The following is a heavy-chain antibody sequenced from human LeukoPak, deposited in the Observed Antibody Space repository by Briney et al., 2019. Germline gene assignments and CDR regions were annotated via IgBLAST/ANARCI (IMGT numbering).Heavy chain of an antibody. Sequence: SVKVSCKASGGTFSSYAISWVRQAPGQGLEWMGGIIPIFGTTNYAQKFQGRVTITADKSTSTAYMELSSLRSEDTAVYYCARATLIAARLYYYYYYMDVWGKGTTVTVSS. CDR3: ARATLIAARLYYYYYYMDV. CDR1: GGTFSSYA. D-gene: IGHD6-6*01. V-gene: IGHV1-69*06. J-gene: IGHJ6*03. CDR2: IIPIFGTT.